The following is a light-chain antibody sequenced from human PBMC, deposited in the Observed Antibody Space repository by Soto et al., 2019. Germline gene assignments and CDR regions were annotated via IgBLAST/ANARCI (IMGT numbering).Light chain of an antibody. V-gene: IGKV3-11*01. CDR3: QHRSNWPPWT. Sequence: EIVLTQSPGTLSLSPGGRATLSCRASQSVGSYLAWYQQKPGQTPRLLIYDASNRATGIPARFSGSGSGTDFTLTISGLEPEDLAVYYCQHRSNWPPWTFGQGTKVDIK. J-gene: IGKJ1*01. CDR2: DAS. CDR1: QSVGSY.